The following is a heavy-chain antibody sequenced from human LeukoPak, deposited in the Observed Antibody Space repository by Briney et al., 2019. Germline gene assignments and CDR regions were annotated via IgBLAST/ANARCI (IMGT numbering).Heavy chain of an antibody. Sequence: SETLSLTCTVSGGSISSYYWSWIRQPPGKGLEWIGYIYFSGSTNYNPSLKSRVTISVDTSRNQFSLQLSSVTAADTAVYYCAREAADYYGSGSYFDYWGQGTLVTVSS. CDR3: AREAADYYGSGSYFDY. CDR1: GGSISSYY. V-gene: IGHV4-59*01. J-gene: IGHJ4*02. CDR2: IYFSGST. D-gene: IGHD3-10*01.